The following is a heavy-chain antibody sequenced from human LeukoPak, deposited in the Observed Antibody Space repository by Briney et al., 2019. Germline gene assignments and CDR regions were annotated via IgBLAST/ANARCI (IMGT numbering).Heavy chain of an antibody. CDR1: GGSISSYY. CDR2: IYTSGST. D-gene: IGHD3-3*01. V-gene: IGHV4-4*07. CDR3: AREQTYYDFWSGHLPFDI. Sequence: PSETLSLTCTVSGGSISSYYWSWIRQPAGKGLEWIGRIYTSGSTNYNPSLKSRVTMSVVTSKNQFSLKLSSVTAADTAVYYCAREQTYYDFWSGHLPFDIWGQGTMVTVSS. J-gene: IGHJ3*02.